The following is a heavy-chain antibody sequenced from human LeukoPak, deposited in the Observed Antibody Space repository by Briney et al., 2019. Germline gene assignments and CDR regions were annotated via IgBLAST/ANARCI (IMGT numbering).Heavy chain of an antibody. CDR1: RFTFDDYA. D-gene: IGHD3-22*01. J-gene: IGHJ4*02. CDR3: AKEDYYDSSGNLDY. Sequence: GGSLRLSCAASRFTFDDYAMHWVRQAPGKGLEWVSLISWDGGSTYYADSVKGRFTISRDNSKNSLYLQMNSLRAEDTALYYCAKEDYYDSSGNLDYWGQGTLVTVSS. V-gene: IGHV3-43D*04. CDR2: ISWDGGST.